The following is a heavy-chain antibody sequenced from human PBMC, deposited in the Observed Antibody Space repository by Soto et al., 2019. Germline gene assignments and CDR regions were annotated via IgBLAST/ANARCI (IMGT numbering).Heavy chain of an antibody. V-gene: IGHV3-23*01. CDR2: ITGRGDST. CDR3: AKDLYVQPPSGWFDP. Sequence: PGGSLRLSCVASGFTFSSYSMSWVRQAPGKGLEWVSAITGRGDSTYYADSVKGRFTISRDNSKSTLYLQMMSLRAEDTAVYYCAKDLYVQPPSGWFDPWGQGTVVTVSS. J-gene: IGHJ5*02. CDR1: GFTFSSYS. D-gene: IGHD1-26*01.